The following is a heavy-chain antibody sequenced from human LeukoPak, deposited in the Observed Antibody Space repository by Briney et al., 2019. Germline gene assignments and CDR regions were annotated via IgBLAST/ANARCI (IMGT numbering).Heavy chain of an antibody. V-gene: IGHV3-23*01. CDR2: ISGSGGST. D-gene: IGHD2-2*01. CDR3: AKERDIVVVPAAMQVGY. CDR1: GFTFSSYA. Sequence: GGSLRLSCAASGFTFSSYAMSWVRQAPGKGLEWVSAISGSGGSTYYADSVKGRFTISRDNSKNTLYLQMNSLRAEDTAVYYCAKERDIVVVPAAMQVGYWGQGTLVTASS. J-gene: IGHJ4*02.